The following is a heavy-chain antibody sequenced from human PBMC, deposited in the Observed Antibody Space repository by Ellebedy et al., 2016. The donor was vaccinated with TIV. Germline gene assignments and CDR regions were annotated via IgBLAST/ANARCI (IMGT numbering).Heavy chain of an antibody. CDR2: IYYSGST. CDR1: GGSISSSSYY. Sequence: SETLSLTXTVSGGSISSSSYYWSWIRQPPGKGLEWIGYIYYSGSTNYNPSLKSRVTISVDTSKNQFSLKLSSVTAADTAVYYCARDREGWFDPWGQGTLVTVSS. V-gene: IGHV4-61*01. CDR3: ARDREGWFDP. J-gene: IGHJ5*02.